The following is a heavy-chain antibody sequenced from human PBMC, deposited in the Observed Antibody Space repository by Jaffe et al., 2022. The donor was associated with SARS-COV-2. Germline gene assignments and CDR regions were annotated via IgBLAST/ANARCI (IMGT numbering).Heavy chain of an antibody. D-gene: IGHD3-3*01. J-gene: IGHJ6*02. CDR3: AKDTFGVVTERAGMDV. CDR2: ISYDGSNK. V-gene: IGHV3-30*18. Sequence: QVQLVESGGGVVQPGRSLRLSCAASGFTFSSYGMHWVRQAPGKGLEWVAVISYDGSNKYYADSVKGRFTISRDNSKNTLYLQMNSLRAEDTAVYYCAKDTFGVVTERAGMDVWGQGTTVTVSS. CDR1: GFTFSSYG.